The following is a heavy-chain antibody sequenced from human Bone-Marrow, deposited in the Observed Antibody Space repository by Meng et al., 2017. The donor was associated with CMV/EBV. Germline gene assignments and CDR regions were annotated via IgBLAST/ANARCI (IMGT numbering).Heavy chain of an antibody. CDR1: GFTVSSNY. CDR2: IYSGGST. V-gene: IGHV3-53*01. J-gene: IGHJ4*02. CDR3: ARGGRQRGYSYGFEGYFDY. Sequence: ETLSLTCAASGFTVSSNYMSWVRQAPGKGLEWVLVIYSGGSTYYADSVKGRFTISRDNSKNTLYLQMNSLRAEDTAVYYCARGGRQRGYSYGFEGYFDYWGQGTLVTVSS. D-gene: IGHD5-18*01.